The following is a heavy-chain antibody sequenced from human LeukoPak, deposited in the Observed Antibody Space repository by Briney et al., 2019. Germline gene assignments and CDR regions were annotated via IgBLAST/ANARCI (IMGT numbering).Heavy chain of an antibody. J-gene: IGHJ4*02. CDR2: ISGSGGST. V-gene: IGHV3-23*01. CDR3: AKDGVETYGGVSFFDY. D-gene: IGHD4-23*01. Sequence: GGSLRLSCAASGFTFSSYAMSWVRQAPGKGLEWVSGISGSGGSTYYADSVKGRFTISRDKSKYTLFLQMNSLRVEDTAIYYCAKDGVETYGGVSFFDYWGQGTLVTVSS. CDR1: GFTFSSYA.